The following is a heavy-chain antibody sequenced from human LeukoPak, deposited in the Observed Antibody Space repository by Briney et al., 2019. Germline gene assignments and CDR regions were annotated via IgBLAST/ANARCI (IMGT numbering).Heavy chain of an antibody. CDR2: INPKSGAT. CDR1: GYTFTNYY. D-gene: IGHD6-19*01. Sequence: ASVKVSCKTSGYTFTNYYMHWVRQAPGQGLEWLGWINPKSGATDYPQNFQDRVTMTRDTSISTAYLELTRLMSDDTAVYYCVPSSAWDGYCFDYWGQGTLVTVSS. CDR3: VPSSAWDGYCFDY. V-gene: IGHV1-2*02. J-gene: IGHJ4*02.